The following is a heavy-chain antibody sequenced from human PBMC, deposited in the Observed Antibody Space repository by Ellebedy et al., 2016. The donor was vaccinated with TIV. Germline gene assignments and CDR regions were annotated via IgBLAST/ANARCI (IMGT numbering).Heavy chain of an antibody. Sequence: MPSETLSLTCTVSGDSIINYKWWSWVRQPPGKGLEWIGEIYRDGNTNYDPSLKSRVTISVDKSKNQFSLKLNSVTAADTAVYYCARAANYYDSFGAHRKYYGMDVWGQGTTVTVSS. CDR2: IYRDGNT. CDR3: ARAANYYDSFGAHRKYYGMDV. V-gene: IGHV4-4*02. J-gene: IGHJ6*02. CDR1: GDSIINYKW. D-gene: IGHD3-22*01.